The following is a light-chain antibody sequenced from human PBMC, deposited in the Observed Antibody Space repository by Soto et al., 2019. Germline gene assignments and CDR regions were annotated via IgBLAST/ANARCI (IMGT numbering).Light chain of an antibody. V-gene: IGLV2-14*01. CDR3: ISYTSSSTL. CDR2: EVS. CDR1: SSDVGGYNY. Sequence: QSALTQPASVSGSPGQSITISCTGTSSDVGGYNYVSWYQQHPGKAPKLMIYEVSNRPSGVSNLFSGSKSGNTASLTISGLQAEDEADYYCISYTSSSTLFGGGTKLTVL. J-gene: IGLJ2*01.